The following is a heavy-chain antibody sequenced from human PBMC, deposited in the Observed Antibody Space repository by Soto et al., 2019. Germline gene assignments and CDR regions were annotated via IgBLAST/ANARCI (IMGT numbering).Heavy chain of an antibody. CDR3: ARPHLDRPTYYGLDV. D-gene: IGHD3-16*01. V-gene: IGHV3-48*02. CDR1: GFALSAYS. Sequence: EVQLVESGGGLVQPGGSLRLSCAACGFALSAYSMNWVRQAPGKGLEWISFINSGSDTIYYGDSVKGRFTISRDNAKNALYLQMNSLRDDDTAVYYCARPHLDRPTYYGLDVWGQGTTVTVSS. J-gene: IGHJ6*02. CDR2: INSGSDTI.